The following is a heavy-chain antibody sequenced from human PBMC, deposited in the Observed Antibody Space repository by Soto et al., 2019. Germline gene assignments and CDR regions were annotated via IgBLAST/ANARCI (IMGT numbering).Heavy chain of an antibody. J-gene: IGHJ4*02. CDR1: GFTFSNYA. D-gene: IGHD6-6*01. Sequence: GGSLRLSCATSGFTFSNYAMSWVRQAPGKGLEWVSGISGSGGSTYYADSVKGRFTISRDNSENTLYLQMNNLRVEDTAVYYCAKDRGLYSGSSTYFDYCGQGTPVTVSS. CDR2: ISGSGGST. CDR3: AKDRGLYSGSSTYFDY. V-gene: IGHV3-23*01.